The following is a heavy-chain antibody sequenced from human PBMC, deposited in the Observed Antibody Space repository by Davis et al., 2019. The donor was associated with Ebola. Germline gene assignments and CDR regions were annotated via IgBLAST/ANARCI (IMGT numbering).Heavy chain of an antibody. V-gene: IGHV6-1*01. D-gene: IGHD5-12*01. CDR3: VRGWLRSAFDQ. CDR2: TYYNSKWYS. J-gene: IGHJ4*02. CDR1: GDSVSSGG. Sequence: HSQTLSLTCAISGDSVSSGGWNWIRQSPSRGLEWLGRTYYNSKWYSDYAVSVKSRININPDTSKNQFSLQLNSVTPEDTAVYYCVRGWLRSAFDQWGQGTLVTVSS.